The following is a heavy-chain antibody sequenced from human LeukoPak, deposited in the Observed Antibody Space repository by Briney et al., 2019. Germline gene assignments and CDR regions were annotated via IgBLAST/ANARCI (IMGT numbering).Heavy chain of an antibody. CDR2: INPNSGAT. Sequence: ASVKVSCKASGYTVTGYYMRWVRQAPGQGLEWMGWINPNSGATNYAQKFQGRVTMTRDTSISTAYMELSRLRSDDTAVYYCARDDYVWGSYLRTFDYWGQGTLVTVSS. J-gene: IGHJ4*02. V-gene: IGHV1-2*02. CDR3: ARDDYVWGSYLRTFDY. CDR1: GYTVTGYY. D-gene: IGHD3-16*02.